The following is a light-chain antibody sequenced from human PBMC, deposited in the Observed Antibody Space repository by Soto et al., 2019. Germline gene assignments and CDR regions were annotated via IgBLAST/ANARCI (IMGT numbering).Light chain of an antibody. CDR1: QDISNR. Sequence: DIEMTQSPSSLSASVGDRITITCQASQDISNRLNWYHQKPGKAPNLLIYDASNLAAGVPSGFSGSGSGTHFTFTITSLQPEDIGTYYCQNCFTVPYTFGQGTKVDNK. CDR2: DAS. J-gene: IGKJ2*01. V-gene: IGKV1-33*01. CDR3: QNCFTVPYT.